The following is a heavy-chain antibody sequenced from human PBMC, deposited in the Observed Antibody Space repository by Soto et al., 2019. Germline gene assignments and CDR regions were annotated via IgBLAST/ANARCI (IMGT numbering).Heavy chain of an antibody. CDR3: ARGGGFFDY. J-gene: IGHJ4*02. D-gene: IGHD3-10*01. Sequence: EVQLVESGGGLVQPGGSLRLSCAASGFTFSSYIINWVRQAPGKGLEWVSYISISSSTKYYADSVKGRFTISRDNAKNSRDLQMNSLRDEDTAVYYCARGGGFFDYWGQGTLVTVSS. V-gene: IGHV3-48*02. CDR2: ISISSSTK. CDR1: GFTFSSYI.